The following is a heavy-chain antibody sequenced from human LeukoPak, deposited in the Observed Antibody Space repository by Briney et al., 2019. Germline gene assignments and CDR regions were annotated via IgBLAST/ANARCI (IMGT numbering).Heavy chain of an antibody. Sequence: GGSLRLSCAASGFTFDDYAMHWVRQAPGKGLEWVSGISWNSGSIGYADSVKGRFTISRDNAKNSLYLQMNSLRAEDTALYYCAKVSSRARDYYGMDVWGQGTTVTVSS. V-gene: IGHV3-9*01. CDR2: ISWNSGSI. J-gene: IGHJ6*02. CDR3: AKVSSRARDYYGMDV. CDR1: GFTFDDYA. D-gene: IGHD3-10*01.